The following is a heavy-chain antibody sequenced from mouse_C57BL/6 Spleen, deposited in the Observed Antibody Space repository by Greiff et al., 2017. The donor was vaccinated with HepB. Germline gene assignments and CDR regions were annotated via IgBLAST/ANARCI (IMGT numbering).Heavy chain of an antibody. J-gene: IGHJ1*03. D-gene: IGHD2-4*01. CDR2: IRNKANGYTT. Sequence: EVKLMESGGGLVQPGGSLSLSCAASGFTFTDYYMSWVRQPPGKALEWLGFIRNKANGYTTEYSASVKGRFTISRDNSQSILYLQMNALRAEDSATYYCARPDYDGGYFDVWGTGTTVTVSS. CDR1: GFTFTDYY. CDR3: ARPDYDGGYFDV. V-gene: IGHV7-3*01.